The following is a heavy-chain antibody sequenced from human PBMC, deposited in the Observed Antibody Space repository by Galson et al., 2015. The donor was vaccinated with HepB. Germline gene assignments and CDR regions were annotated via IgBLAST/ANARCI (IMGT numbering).Heavy chain of an antibody. CDR3: AKLIVKLGDYVDY. CDR1: GFTFSSYG. Sequence: SLRLSCAASGFTFSSYGMHWVRQAPGKGLEWVAVISYDGSNKYYADSVKGRFTISRDNSKNTLYLQMNSLRAEDTAVYYCAKLIVKLGDYVDYWGQGTLVTVSS. V-gene: IGHV3-30*18. D-gene: IGHD1-26*01. J-gene: IGHJ4*02. CDR2: ISYDGSNK.